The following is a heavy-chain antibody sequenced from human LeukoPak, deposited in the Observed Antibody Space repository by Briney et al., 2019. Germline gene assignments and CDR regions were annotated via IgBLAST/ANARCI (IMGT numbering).Heavy chain of an antibody. CDR3: ARATRYYYDSSGYYPFDY. J-gene: IGHJ4*02. Sequence: AASVKVSCKASGYTFTSYGISWVRQAPGQGLEWMGWISAYNGNTNYAQKLQGRVTMTTDTSTSTDYMELRSLRSDDTGVYYCARATRYYYDSSGYYPFDYWGQGTLVTVSS. CDR1: GYTFTSYG. V-gene: IGHV1-18*01. D-gene: IGHD3-22*01. CDR2: ISAYNGNT.